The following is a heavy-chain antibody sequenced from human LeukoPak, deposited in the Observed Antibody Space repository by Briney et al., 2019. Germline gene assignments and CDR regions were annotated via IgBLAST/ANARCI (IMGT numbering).Heavy chain of an antibody. CDR1: GFTLSTYW. Sequence: GGSLRLSCAASGFTLSTYWRSWVRQAPGKGLEWVSSISGTSVSTHIADSVKGRFTISRDNAKSTLYLHMSGLRAEDTALYYCTKDDDTSGYYYSYKAWGQGTMVTVSS. D-gene: IGHD3-22*01. V-gene: IGHV3-23*01. CDR2: ISGTSVST. J-gene: IGHJ3*01. CDR3: TKDDDTSGYYYSYKA.